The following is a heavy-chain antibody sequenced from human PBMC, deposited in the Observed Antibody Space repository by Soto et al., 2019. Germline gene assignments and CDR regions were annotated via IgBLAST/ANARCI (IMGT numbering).Heavy chain of an antibody. CDR1: GFTCSSYW. J-gene: IGHJ4*02. V-gene: IGHV3-7*01. D-gene: IGHD6-19*01. CDR2: IKQDGSEK. CDR3: ARDSSGWYEGYYFDY. Sequence: EVQLVESGGGLVQPGGSLRLSCAASGFTCSSYWMSWVRQAPGTGLEWVANIKQDGSEKYYVDSVKGRFTSSRDNAKNSLYLQMNSLRAEDTAVYYCARDSSGWYEGYYFDYWGQGTLVTVSS.